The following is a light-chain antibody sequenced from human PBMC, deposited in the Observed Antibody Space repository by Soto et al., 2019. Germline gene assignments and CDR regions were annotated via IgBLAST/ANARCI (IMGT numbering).Light chain of an antibody. CDR1: QSVGSN. Sequence: EIVMAQSPLTLSGSPGERAIFSCRASQSVGSNIAWYQQKPGQSPRLLVYDASTRATAIPARFSGSGSGTEFTLTINTLQPEDFAVYYCQQYYQWPSYTFGQGTK. CDR3: QQYYQWPSYT. V-gene: IGKV3-15*01. J-gene: IGKJ2*01. CDR2: DAS.